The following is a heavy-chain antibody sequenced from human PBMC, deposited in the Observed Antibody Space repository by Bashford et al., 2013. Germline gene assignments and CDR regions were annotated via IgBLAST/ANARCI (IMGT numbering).Heavy chain of an antibody. CDR1: SGSISTYY. Sequence: SETLSLTCTVSSGSISTYYWSWIRQHPGKGLEWIGYIYYSGSTYYNPSLKSRVTISVDTSKNQFSLKLTSVTAADTAVFYCARYSGSYSWFDPWGQGTLVTVSS. CDR3: ARYSGSYSWFDP. CDR2: IYYSGST. D-gene: IGHD1-26*01. J-gene: IGHJ5*02. V-gene: IGHV4-59*06.